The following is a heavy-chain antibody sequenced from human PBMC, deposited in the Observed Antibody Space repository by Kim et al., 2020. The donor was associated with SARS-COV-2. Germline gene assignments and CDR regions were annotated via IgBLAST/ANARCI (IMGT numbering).Heavy chain of an antibody. CDR2: ISAYNGNT. V-gene: IGHV1-18*04. D-gene: IGHD2-21*02. Sequence: ASVKVSCKASGYTFTSYGISWVRQVPGQGLEWMGWISAYNGNTNYAQKLQGRVTMTTDTSTSTAYMELRSLRSDDTAVYYCARDQLAYCGGDCYSDWFDPWGQGTLVTVSS. J-gene: IGHJ5*02. CDR1: GYTFTSYG. CDR3: ARDQLAYCGGDCYSDWFDP.